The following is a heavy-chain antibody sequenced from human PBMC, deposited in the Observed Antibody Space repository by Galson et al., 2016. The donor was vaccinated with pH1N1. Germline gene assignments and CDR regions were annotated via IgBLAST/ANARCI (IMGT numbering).Heavy chain of an antibody. J-gene: IGHJ6*02. Sequence: SLRLSCAASGFTFSSYAMSWVRQAPGKGLEWDSAISGGGGSTYYADSVKGRFTISRDNSKNTLYLQMNSLRAEDTAVYYCAKLGSYYVGVGDFYYGMDVWGQGTTVTVSS. CDR2: ISGGGGST. V-gene: IGHV3-23*01. D-gene: IGHD1-26*01. CDR3: AKLGSYYVGVGDFYYGMDV. CDR1: GFTFSSYA.